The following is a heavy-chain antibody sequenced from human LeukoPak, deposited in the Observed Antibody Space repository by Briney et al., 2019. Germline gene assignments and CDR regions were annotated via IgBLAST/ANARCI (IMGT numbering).Heavy chain of an antibody. Sequence: GRSLRLSCAASGFIFSSYAMHWVRQAPGKGLEWGTVISYDGRYQYYADSVKGRFTVSRDDPKNTRYLQMNSLRAEDTAVYYCARGSPHSSGWYVNYWGQGTLVTVSS. V-gene: IGHV3-30*04. D-gene: IGHD6-19*01. CDR3: ARGSPHSSGWYVNY. J-gene: IGHJ4*02. CDR1: GFIFSSYA. CDR2: ISYDGRYQ.